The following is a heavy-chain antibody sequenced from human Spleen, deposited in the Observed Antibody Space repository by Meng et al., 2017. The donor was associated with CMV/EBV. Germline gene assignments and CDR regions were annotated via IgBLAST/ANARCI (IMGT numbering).Heavy chain of an antibody. CDR1: EYSFTNYW. V-gene: IGHV5-51*01. J-gene: IGHJ4*02. D-gene: IGHD5-24*01. CDR2: IYPGDSDA. CDR3: ARPLPAMPTISGYDL. Sequence: GGSLRLSCKASEYSFTNYWIAWVRQKPGKGLEWMGIIYPGDSDARYSPSFQGQVTLSVDKSTTTAYLQWSSLKASDTAIYYCARPLPAMPTISGYDLWGQGTLVTVSS.